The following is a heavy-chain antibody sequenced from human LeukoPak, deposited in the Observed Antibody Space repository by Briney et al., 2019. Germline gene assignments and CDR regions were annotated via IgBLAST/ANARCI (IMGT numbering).Heavy chain of an antibody. CDR2: IYYSGST. J-gene: IGHJ4*02. V-gene: IGHV4-59*01. CDR1: GGSISSYY. CDR3: ARGVNYYDSSGYLDY. D-gene: IGHD3-22*01. Sequence: SETLSLTCTVSGGSISSYYWSWIRQPPGKGLEWIGYIYYSGSTYYNPSLKSRVTISVDTSKNQFSLKLTSVTAADTAVYYCARGVNYYDSSGYLDYWGQGTLVTVSS.